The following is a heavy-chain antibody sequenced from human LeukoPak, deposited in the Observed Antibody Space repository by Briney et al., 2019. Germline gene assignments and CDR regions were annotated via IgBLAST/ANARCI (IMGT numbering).Heavy chain of an antibody. J-gene: IGHJ6*02. CDR3: ANPYCSSTSCYGDYYYYGMDV. CDR1: GFTFSSYA. D-gene: IGHD2-2*01. CDR2: ISGSGGST. V-gene: IGHV3-23*01. Sequence: GGSLRLSSAASGFTFSSYAMSWVRQAPGKGLEWVSAISGSGGSTYYADSVKGRFTISRDNSKNTLYLQMNSLRAEDTAVYYCANPYCSSTSCYGDYYYYGMDVWGQGTTVTVSS.